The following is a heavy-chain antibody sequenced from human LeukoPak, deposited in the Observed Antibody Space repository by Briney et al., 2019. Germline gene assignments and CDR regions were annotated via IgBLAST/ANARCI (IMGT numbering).Heavy chain of an antibody. V-gene: IGHV3-48*03. Sequence: GGSLRLSCAASGFTFSSYEMNWVRQAPGKGLEWVSSISSTGGTTYYADSVKGRFTISRDNSKNTLYLQMNSLRAEDTAVYYCASPHIVVVTAIPVYWGQGTLVTVSS. CDR3: ASPHIVVVTAIPVY. CDR1: GFTFSSYE. J-gene: IGHJ4*02. D-gene: IGHD2-21*02. CDR2: ISSTGGTT.